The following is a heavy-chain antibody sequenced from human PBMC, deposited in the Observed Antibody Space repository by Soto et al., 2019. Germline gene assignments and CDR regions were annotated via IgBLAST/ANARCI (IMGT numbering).Heavy chain of an antibody. CDR1: GGTFSSYA. D-gene: IGHD5-18*01. Sequence: SVKVSCKASGGTFSSYAISWVRQAPGQGLEWMGGIIPIFGTANYAQKFQGRVTITADESTSTAYMELSSLRSEDTAVYYCVSYEDTAMVTRYYYGMDAWGQGTTFTVSS. CDR3: VSYEDTAMVTRYYYGMDA. J-gene: IGHJ6*02. CDR2: IIPIFGTA. V-gene: IGHV1-69*13.